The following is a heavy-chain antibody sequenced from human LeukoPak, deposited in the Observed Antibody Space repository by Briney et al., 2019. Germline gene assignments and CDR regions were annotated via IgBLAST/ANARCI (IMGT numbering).Heavy chain of an antibody. J-gene: IGHJ3*02. Sequence: GGSLRLSCAASGFTFSSYTMNGVRQAPGKGLEWVSSISSSGGSIYYADSVKGRFTISRDNAKNSMYMQMNSLRAEDAAVYYCARRSGDDTFDIWGQGTMVTVSS. CDR3: ARRSGDDTFDI. V-gene: IGHV3-21*01. CDR2: ISSSGGSI. CDR1: GFTFSSYT. D-gene: IGHD1-26*01.